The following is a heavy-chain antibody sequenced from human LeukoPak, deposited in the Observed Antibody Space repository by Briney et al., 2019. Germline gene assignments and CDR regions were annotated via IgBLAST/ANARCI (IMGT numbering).Heavy chain of an antibody. CDR1: GFTFSSYA. CDR2: ISYDGSNK. CDR3: ARDSVEMATIGAFDY. V-gene: IGHV3-30-3*01. D-gene: IGHD5-24*01. J-gene: IGHJ4*02. Sequence: GGSLRLSCAASGFTFSSYAMHWVRQAPGKGLEWVAVISYDGSNKYYADSVKGRFTISRDNSKNTLYLQMNSLRAEDTAVYYCARDSVEMATIGAFDYWGQGTLVTVSS.